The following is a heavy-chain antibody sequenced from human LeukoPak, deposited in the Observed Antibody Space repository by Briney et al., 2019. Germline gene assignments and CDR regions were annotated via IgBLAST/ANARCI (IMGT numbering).Heavy chain of an antibody. D-gene: IGHD6-13*01. CDR3: ARELAAAGTFSFDP. Sequence: SETLSLTCTVSGGSISRYSWNWIRQPPGKGLEWIGYIYYSGSTNYNPSLKSRVTISVDTSKNQFSLKLSSVTAADTAVYYCARELAAAGTFSFDPWGQGTLVTVSS. CDR1: GGSISRYS. J-gene: IGHJ5*02. V-gene: IGHV4-59*01. CDR2: IYYSGST.